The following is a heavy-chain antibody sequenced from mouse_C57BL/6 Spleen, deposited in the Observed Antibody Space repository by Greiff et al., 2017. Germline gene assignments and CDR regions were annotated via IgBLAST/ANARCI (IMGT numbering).Heavy chain of an antibody. CDR3: ARAFPYYGSSYGYFDV. V-gene: IGHV1-18*01. D-gene: IGHD1-1*01. CDR1: GYTFTDYN. J-gene: IGHJ1*03. Sequence: EVKLVESGPELVKPGASVKIPCKASGYTFTDYNMDWVKQSHGKSLEWIGDINPNNGGTIYNQKFKGKATLTVDKSSSTAYMELRSLPSEDTAVYYGARAFPYYGSSYGYFDVWGTGTTVTVSS. CDR2: INPNNGGT.